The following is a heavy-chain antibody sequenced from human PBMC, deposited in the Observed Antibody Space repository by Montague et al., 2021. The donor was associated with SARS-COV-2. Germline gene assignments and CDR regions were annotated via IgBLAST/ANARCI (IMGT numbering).Heavy chain of an antibody. CDR3: ARLQGGRRLMDY. CDR1: GGSICNYY. Sequence: SETLSLTCTVSGGSICNYYWGWIRQPPGKALEYIAYISEIGSTHRNPALKSRVTISVDPSRNQFYLDVNSVTAADTAVYYCARLQGGRRLMDYWGQGTLVTVPS. J-gene: IGHJ4*02. CDR2: ISEIGST. V-gene: IGHV4-59*01. D-gene: IGHD5-12*01.